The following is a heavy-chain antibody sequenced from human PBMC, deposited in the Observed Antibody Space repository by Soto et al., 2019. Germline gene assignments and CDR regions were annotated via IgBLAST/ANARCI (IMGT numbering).Heavy chain of an antibody. V-gene: IGHV4-39*01. CDR1: GGSISSSSYY. CDR2: IYYSGST. J-gene: IGHJ5*02. D-gene: IGHD2-2*01. Sequence: SETLSLTCTVSGGSISSSSYYWGWIRQPPGKGLEWIGSIYYSGSTYYNPSLKSRVTISVDTSKNQFSLKLSSVTAADTAVYYCARHPSQSPVSSNWLDPWGQGTLVTVYS. CDR3: ARHPSQSPVSSNWLDP.